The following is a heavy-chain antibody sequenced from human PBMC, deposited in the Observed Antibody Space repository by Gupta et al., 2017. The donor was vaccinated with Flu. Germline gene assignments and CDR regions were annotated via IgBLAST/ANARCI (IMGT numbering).Heavy chain of an antibody. Sequence: EVQLLESGGGLVQNGGSLRLSCVAAGITVTDYAMRWVRQAPGKGLEWVSSISGSSGSTYYADSLKGPFTTSRDNSKNTVYLQMNSLRVEDTAAYYCTKGTSGMETDYWGQGTLVTVSA. CDR1: GITVTDYA. J-gene: IGHJ4*02. CDR2: ISGSSGST. CDR3: TKGTSGMETDY. V-gene: IGHV3-23*01. D-gene: IGHD1-1*01.